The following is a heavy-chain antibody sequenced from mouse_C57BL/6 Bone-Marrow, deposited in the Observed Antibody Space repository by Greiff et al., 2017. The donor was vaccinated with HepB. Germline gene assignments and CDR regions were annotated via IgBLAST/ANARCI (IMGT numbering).Heavy chain of an antibody. CDR1: GFNIKDDY. V-gene: IGHV14-4*01. J-gene: IGHJ2*01. Sequence: DVKLVESGAELVRPGASVKLSCTASGFNIKDDYMHWVKQRPEQGLEWIGWIDPENGDTEYASKFQGKATITADTSSNTAYLQLSSLTSEDTAVYYCTTYYYGSRYFDYWGQGTTLTVSS. CDR2: IDPENGDT. CDR3: TTYYYGSRYFDY. D-gene: IGHD1-1*01.